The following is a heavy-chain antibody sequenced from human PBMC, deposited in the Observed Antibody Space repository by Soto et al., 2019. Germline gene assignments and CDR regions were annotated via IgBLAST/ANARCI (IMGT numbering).Heavy chain of an antibody. CDR1: GFTFSSYG. CDR3: AKSTVLRGGFDY. D-gene: IGHD4-17*01. J-gene: IGHJ4*02. Sequence: QVQLVESGGGVVQPGRSLRLSCAASGFTFSSYGMHWVRQAPGKGMEWVAVISYDGSNKYYADSVKGRFTISRDNSKNTLYLQMTSLRAEDTAVYYCAKSTVLRGGFDYWGQGTLVTVSS. CDR2: ISYDGSNK. V-gene: IGHV3-30*18.